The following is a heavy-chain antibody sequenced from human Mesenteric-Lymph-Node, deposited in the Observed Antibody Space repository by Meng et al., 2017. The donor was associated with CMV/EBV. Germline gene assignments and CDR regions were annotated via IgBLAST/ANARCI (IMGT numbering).Heavy chain of an antibody. Sequence: ASVKVSCKASGYTLTAYYIHWVRQAPGQGLEWMGWINPNSGGTNYAQKFQGRVTMTRDTSISTAYMELSRLRSDDTAVYYCATGIVVVPDDYYYYGMDVWGQGTTVTVSS. D-gene: IGHD2-2*01. CDR3: ATGIVVVPDDYYYYGMDV. CDR1: GYTLTAYY. CDR2: INPNSGGT. J-gene: IGHJ6*02. V-gene: IGHV1-2*02.